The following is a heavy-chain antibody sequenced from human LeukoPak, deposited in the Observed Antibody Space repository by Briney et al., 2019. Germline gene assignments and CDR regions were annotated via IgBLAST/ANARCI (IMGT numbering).Heavy chain of an antibody. Sequence: GGSLRLSCAASGFTFSSYAMSWVRQAPGKGLEWVSAISGSGGSTYYADSVKGRFTISRDNSKNTLYLQMNSLRAEDTAVYYCATAAYDFWSGIFSPFDYWGQGTLVTVSS. V-gene: IGHV3-23*01. CDR1: GFTFSSYA. CDR2: ISGSGGST. J-gene: IGHJ4*02. D-gene: IGHD3-3*01. CDR3: ATAAYDFWSGIFSPFDY.